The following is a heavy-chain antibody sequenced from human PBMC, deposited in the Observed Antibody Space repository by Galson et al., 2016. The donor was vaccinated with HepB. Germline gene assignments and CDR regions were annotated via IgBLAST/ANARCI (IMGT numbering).Heavy chain of an antibody. CDR2: IGFDGNNR. J-gene: IGHJ6*02. D-gene: IGHD3-22*01. CDR1: GFIFNTYG. Sequence: SLRLSCAASGFIFNTYGMQWVRQAPGKGLEWVAFIGFDGNNRFYADSVKGRFTISRDKSENTVYLQMNTLRTEDTAVYHCTKLKHYYDSSGFGMDVWGQGTTVTVSS. CDR3: TKLKHYYDSSGFGMDV. V-gene: IGHV3-30*02.